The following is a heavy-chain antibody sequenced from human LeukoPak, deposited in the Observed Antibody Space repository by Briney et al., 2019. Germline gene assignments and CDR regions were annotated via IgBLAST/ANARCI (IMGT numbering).Heavy chain of an antibody. D-gene: IGHD1-26*01. CDR3: AGKVGVPTSYYGMDV. J-gene: IGHJ6*02. Sequence: PGGSLRLSCAASGFTIGNNYKNWVRQAPGKGLEWVSVIYSSGITKYADSVKGRFTIPRDNSRNTVYLQMNSLRVEDTAVYYCAGKVGVPTSYYGMDVWGQGTTVTVSS. V-gene: IGHV3-53*01. CDR2: IYSSGIT. CDR1: GFTIGNNY.